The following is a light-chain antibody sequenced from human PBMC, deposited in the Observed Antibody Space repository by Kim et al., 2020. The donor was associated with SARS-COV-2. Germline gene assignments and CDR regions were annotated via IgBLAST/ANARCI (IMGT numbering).Light chain of an antibody. V-gene: IGLV10-54*04. Sequence: QTATLTCTGNSNNIGNQGVAWLQQHQGHPPRLLSYRDNNRPSGISERFSASRSGNTASLTITGLQPEDEADYYCSAWDSSLSAWVFGGGTQLTVL. J-gene: IGLJ3*02. CDR2: RDN. CDR3: SAWDSSLSAWV. CDR1: SNNIGNQG.